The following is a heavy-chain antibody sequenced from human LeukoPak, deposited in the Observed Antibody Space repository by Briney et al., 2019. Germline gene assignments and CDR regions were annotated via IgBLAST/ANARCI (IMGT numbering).Heavy chain of an antibody. CDR2: ISSSSYI. J-gene: IGHJ4*02. V-gene: IGHV3-21*01. Sequence: GGSLRLSCAASGFTFSSYSMNWVRQAPGKGLEWVSSISSSSYIYYADSVKGRFTISRDNAKNSLYLQMNSLRAEDTAVYYCAKAGIAVAASFDYWGQGTLVTVSS. D-gene: IGHD6-19*01. CDR1: GFTFSSYS. CDR3: AKAGIAVAASFDY.